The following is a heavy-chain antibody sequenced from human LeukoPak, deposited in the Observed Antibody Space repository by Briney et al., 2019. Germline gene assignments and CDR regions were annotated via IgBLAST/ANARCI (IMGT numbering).Heavy chain of an antibody. Sequence: GGSLRLSCAASGFTFSNYAMDWVRQAPGKGLEYVSAISSNGGSTYYADSVKGRFTISRDNSKNTLYLQMGSLRAEDMAVYYCARGVGSSTSSPIDYWGPGTLVTVSS. V-gene: IGHV3-64*02. J-gene: IGHJ4*02. CDR3: ARGVGSSTSSPIDY. D-gene: IGHD2-2*01. CDR2: ISSNGGST. CDR1: GFTFSNYA.